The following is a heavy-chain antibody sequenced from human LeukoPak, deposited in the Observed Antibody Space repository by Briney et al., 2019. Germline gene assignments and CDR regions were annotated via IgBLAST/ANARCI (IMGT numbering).Heavy chain of an antibody. J-gene: IGHJ4*02. V-gene: IGHV1-69*05. Sequence: VASVKVSCKASGGTFSSYAISWVGQAPGQGLEWMGRIIPIFGTANYAQKFQGRVTITTDESTSTAYMELSSLRSEDTAVYYCARGGYSYGSNFDYWGQGTLVTVSS. CDR1: GGTFSSYA. D-gene: IGHD5-18*01. CDR2: IIPIFGTA. CDR3: ARGGYSYGSNFDY.